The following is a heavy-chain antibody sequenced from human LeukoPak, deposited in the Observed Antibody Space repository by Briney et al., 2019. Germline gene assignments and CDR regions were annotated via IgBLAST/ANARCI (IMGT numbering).Heavy chain of an antibody. CDR1: RFTFSSYG. J-gene: IGHJ4*02. D-gene: IGHD3-16*01. Sequence: AGSLRLSCAASRFTFSSYGMHWDRQAQGKGLEWVEVIWYDGSNKYYTDSGKGRLTISRDTSTNTMYLRMNRMRAEDTAVYYCAREEGGRIDYWGQGTLVTVSS. CDR3: AREEGGRIDY. CDR2: IWYDGSNK. V-gene: IGHV3-33*01.